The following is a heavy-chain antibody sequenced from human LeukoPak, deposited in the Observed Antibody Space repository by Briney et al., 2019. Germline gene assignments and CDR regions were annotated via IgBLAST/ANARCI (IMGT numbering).Heavy chain of an antibody. CDR1: GGSLRISGLY. D-gene: IGHD4-17*01. V-gene: IGHV4-39*01. Sequence: PSETLSLTCTVSGGSLRISGLYWGWIRQPPGKGLEWIESIFYSGSTYYNPSLKSLVTISVDTSKHQFSLKLSSVTAADSAVYYCLGTGQSAIAYADYVDLTFDYLVQGTLVTVSS. CDR3: LGTGQSAIAYADYVDLTFDY. CDR2: IFYSGST. J-gene: IGHJ4*02.